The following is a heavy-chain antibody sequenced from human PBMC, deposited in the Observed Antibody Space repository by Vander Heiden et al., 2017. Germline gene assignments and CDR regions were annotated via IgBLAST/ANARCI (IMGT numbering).Heavy chain of an antibody. D-gene: IGHD2-21*02. V-gene: IGHV6-1*01. Sequence: QVQLQQSGPGLVKPSQTLSLTCAISGDSVSSNNAAWNWIRQSPSRGLEWLGRTYSRSKWYNDYAVSVKSRITVNPDTSKNQFTLQLNSVIPEDTAVYYCARGGRGLTVYLFENWGQGTLVTVSS. CDR3: ARGGRGLTVYLFEN. CDR1: GDSVSSNNAA. CDR2: TYSRSKWYN. J-gene: IGHJ4*02.